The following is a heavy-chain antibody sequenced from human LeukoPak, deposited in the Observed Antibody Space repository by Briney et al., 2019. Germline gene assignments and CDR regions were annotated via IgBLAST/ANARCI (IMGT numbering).Heavy chain of an antibody. V-gene: IGHV5-51*01. D-gene: IGHD6-19*01. CDR1: GYSFTSYW. Sequence: GESLKISFKGSGYSFTSYWIGWVRQMPGKGLGWVGIYYHGDSATRYSPSFQGQVTISADKSIRTAYLQWSSLKASDSAMYYVARQEIEVADRYYYGMDVWGQGTTVTVSS. J-gene: IGHJ6*02. CDR2: YYHGDSAT. CDR3: ARQEIEVADRYYYGMDV.